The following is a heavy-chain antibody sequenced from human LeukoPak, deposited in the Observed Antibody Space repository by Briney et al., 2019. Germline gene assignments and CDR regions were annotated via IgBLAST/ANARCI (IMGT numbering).Heavy chain of an antibody. CDR3: ARARRFGVVINYFDC. Sequence: ASVKVSCKASGYTFTSYYMHWVRQAPGQGLEWMGIINPSGGSTSYAQKFQGRVTMTRDTSTSTVYMELSSLRSEDTAVYYCARARRFGVVINYFDCWGQGTLVTVSS. J-gene: IGHJ4*02. CDR1: GYTFTSYY. D-gene: IGHD3-3*01. CDR2: INPSGGST. V-gene: IGHV1-46*01.